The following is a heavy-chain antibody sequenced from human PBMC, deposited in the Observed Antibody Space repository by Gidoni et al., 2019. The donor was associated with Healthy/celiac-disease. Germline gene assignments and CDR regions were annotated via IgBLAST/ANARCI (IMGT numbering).Heavy chain of an antibody. CDR3: SSRLQNYYDSSGYSNTGGLRDY. Sequence: EVQLVESGGGLVQPGGSLRLSCAASGFTVSSNYMSWVRQAPGKGLEWVSVIYSGGSTYYADSVKGRFTISRDNSKNTLYLQMNSLRAEDTAVYYCSSRLQNYYDSSGYSNTGGLRDYWGQGTLVTVSS. D-gene: IGHD3-22*01. CDR2: IYSGGST. V-gene: IGHV3-66*01. CDR1: GFTVSSNY. J-gene: IGHJ4*02.